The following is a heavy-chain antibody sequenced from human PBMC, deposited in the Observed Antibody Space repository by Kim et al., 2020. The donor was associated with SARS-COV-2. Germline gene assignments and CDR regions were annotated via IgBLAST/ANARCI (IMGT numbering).Heavy chain of an antibody. CDR3: AKVNFWSGYYQHDFYYFDY. J-gene: IGHJ4*02. Sequence: GRFTISRDNSKNTLYLKMNSLRAEDTAVYYCAKVNFWSGYYQHDFYYFDYWGQGTLVTVSS. D-gene: IGHD3-3*01. V-gene: IGHV3-23*01.